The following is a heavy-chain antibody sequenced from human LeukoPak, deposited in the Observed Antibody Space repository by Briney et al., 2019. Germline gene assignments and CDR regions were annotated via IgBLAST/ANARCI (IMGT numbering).Heavy chain of an antibody. J-gene: IGHJ4*02. D-gene: IGHD3-3*01. CDR1: GFTFDDYG. CDR3: ARGLRFLEWLSGFDY. CDR2: INWNGGST. V-gene: IGHV3-20*04. Sequence: PGGSLRLSCAASGFTFDDYGMSWVRQAPGKGLDWVAGINWNGGSTGYADSVKGRFTISRDNAKNSLYLQMNSLRAEDTALYYCARGLRFLEWLSGFDYWGQGTLVTVSS.